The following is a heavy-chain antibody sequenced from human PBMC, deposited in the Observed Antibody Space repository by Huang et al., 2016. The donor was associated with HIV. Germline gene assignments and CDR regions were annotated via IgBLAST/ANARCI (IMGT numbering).Heavy chain of an antibody. CDR2: INSSSSYI. CDR3: ARAVPTPNRFGVGGFDY. CDR1: GFTFSSYC. Sequence: DVQLVESGGGLVKPGGSLRLSCAASGFTFSSYCMNWVRKATGKGLEWVSTINSSSSYIYYADSVKGRFTISRDNAKNSLYLQMNSLRAEDTAVYYCARAVPTPNRFGVGGFDYWGQGTLVTVSS. J-gene: IGHJ4*02. D-gene: IGHD3-3*01. V-gene: IGHV3-21*01.